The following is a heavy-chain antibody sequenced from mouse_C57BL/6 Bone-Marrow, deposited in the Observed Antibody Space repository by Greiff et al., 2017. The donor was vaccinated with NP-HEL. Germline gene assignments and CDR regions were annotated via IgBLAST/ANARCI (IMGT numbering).Heavy chain of an antibody. CDR1: GYTFTSYW. J-gene: IGHJ4*01. Sequence: QVQLQQSGTELVKPGASVKLSCKASGYTFTSYWMHWVKQRPGQGLEWIGNINPSNGGTNYNEKFKSKATLTVDKSSSTAYMQLSSLTSEDSAVYYCARWITTVVATRGAMDYWGQGTSVTVSS. V-gene: IGHV1-53*01. CDR2: INPSNGGT. D-gene: IGHD1-1*01. CDR3: ARWITTVVATRGAMDY.